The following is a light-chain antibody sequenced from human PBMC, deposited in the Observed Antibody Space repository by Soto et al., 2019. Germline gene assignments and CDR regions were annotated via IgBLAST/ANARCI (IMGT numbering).Light chain of an antibody. J-gene: IGLJ1*01. CDR1: SSDVGAYNY. Sequence: QSALTQPASVSGSPGQSIAISCTGTSSDVGAYNYVSWYQQYPGKAPKLMIYDVSNRPSGVSDRFSGSKSGNTASLTISGLQAEDEADYYCNSYTTSFTYVFGTGTTVTV. CDR3: NSYTTSFTYV. V-gene: IGLV2-14*03. CDR2: DVS.